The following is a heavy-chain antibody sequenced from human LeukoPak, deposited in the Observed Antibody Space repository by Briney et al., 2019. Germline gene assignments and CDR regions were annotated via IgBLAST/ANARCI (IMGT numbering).Heavy chain of an antibody. V-gene: IGHV3-48*03. CDR2: ISSGGGTI. J-gene: IGHJ5*01. CDR1: GFTFSSYE. CDR3: ARGWFDS. Sequence: GGSLRLSCAASGFTFSSYEMNWVRQAPGKGLEWLSYISSGGGTIYYADSVKGRFTISRDNPKNSLYMQMNSLGAEDTAFYYCARGWFDSWGQGTLVTVSS.